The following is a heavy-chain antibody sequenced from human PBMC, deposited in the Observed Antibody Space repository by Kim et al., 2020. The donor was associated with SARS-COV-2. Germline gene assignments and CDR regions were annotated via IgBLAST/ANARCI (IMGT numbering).Heavy chain of an antibody. CDR3: ASSAAGSPDYYYYGMDV. J-gene: IGHJ6*01. Sequence: SETLSLTCAVYGGSFSGYYWSWIRQPPGKGLEWIGEINHSGSTNYNPSLKSRVTISVDTSKNQFSLKLSSVTAADTAVYYCASSAAGSPDYYYYGMDVWG. V-gene: IGHV4-34*01. CDR2: INHSGST. CDR1: GGSFSGYY. D-gene: IGHD6-13*01.